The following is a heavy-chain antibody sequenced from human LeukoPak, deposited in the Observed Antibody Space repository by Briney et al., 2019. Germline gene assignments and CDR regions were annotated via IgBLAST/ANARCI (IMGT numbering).Heavy chain of an antibody. CDR1: GFTVSSSY. CDR2: IYSGGST. J-gene: IGHJ4*02. V-gene: IGHV3-66*01. CDR3: ARDPPAVAANTYG. Sequence: GGSLRLSCAASGFTVSSSYMSWVRQAPGKGLEWVSVIYSGGSTYYADSVKGRFTISRDGSKNTLYLQMNSLRAEDTAVYYCARDPPAVAANTYGWGQGTLVTVSS. D-gene: IGHD6-6*01.